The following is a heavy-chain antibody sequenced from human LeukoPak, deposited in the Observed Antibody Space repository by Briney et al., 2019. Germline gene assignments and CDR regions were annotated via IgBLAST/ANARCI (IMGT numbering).Heavy chain of an antibody. CDR1: GFTFSSYG. Sequence: GGSLRLSCAASGFTFSSYGMHWVRQAPGKGLEWVAFIRYDGSNKYYADSVKGRFTISRDNSKNTLYLQMNSLRAEDTAVYYCAGGASSTVHYWGQGTLVTVSS. CDR2: IRYDGSNK. CDR3: AGGASSTVHY. V-gene: IGHV3-30*02. J-gene: IGHJ4*02. D-gene: IGHD6-13*01.